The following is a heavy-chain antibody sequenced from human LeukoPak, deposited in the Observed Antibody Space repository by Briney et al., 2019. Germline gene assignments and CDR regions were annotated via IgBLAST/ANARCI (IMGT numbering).Heavy chain of an antibody. J-gene: IGHJ3*02. CDR3: AKGMEVAAAAADAFDI. Sequence: PGGSLRLSCAASGFTFSSYGMHWVRQAPGKGLEWVAVISYDGSNKYYADSVKGRFTISRDNSKNTPYLQMNSLRAEDTAVYYCAKGMEVAAAAADAFDIWGQGTMVTVSS. D-gene: IGHD6-13*01. V-gene: IGHV3-30*18. CDR1: GFTFSSYG. CDR2: ISYDGSNK.